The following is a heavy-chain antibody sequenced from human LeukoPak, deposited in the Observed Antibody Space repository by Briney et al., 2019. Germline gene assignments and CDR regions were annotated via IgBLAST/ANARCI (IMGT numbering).Heavy chain of an antibody. CDR3: ARDQPRITNDS. CDR2: IKEDGSEK. Sequence: GGSLRLSCAASGFTFSRNWMTWVRQAPGKGLQWVASIKEDGSEKYYVDSVKGRFTISRDNVKNSLFLQMNSLRIEDTAMYYCARDQPRITNDSWGQGTLVTVSS. V-gene: IGHV3-7*01. J-gene: IGHJ4*02. CDR1: GFTFSRNW. D-gene: IGHD1-14*01.